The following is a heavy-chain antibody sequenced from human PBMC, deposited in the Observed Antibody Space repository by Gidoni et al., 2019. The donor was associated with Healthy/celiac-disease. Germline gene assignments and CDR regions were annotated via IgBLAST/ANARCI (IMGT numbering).Heavy chain of an antibody. D-gene: IGHD6-13*01. CDR3: ARELYSTLFDY. Sequence: EVQLVESGGGLVQPGGSLSLSFSASGFPFSSYWMSWVRQAPGKGLEGVANIKQDGSEKYYVDSVKGRFTISRDNAKNSLYLQMNSLRAEDTAVYYCARELYSTLFDYWGQGTLVTVSS. CDR2: IKQDGSEK. J-gene: IGHJ4*02. CDR1: GFPFSSYW. V-gene: IGHV3-7*03.